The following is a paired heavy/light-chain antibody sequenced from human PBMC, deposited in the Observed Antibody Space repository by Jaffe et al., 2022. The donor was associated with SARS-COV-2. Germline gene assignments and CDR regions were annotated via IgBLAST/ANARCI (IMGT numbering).Heavy chain of an antibody. J-gene: IGHJ5*02. V-gene: IGHV2-5*02. Sequence: QITLKESGPTLVKPTQTLTLTCTFSGFSLSTSGLGVGWIRQPPGKALEWLALIYWDDDKRYSPSLKSRLTITKDTSKNQVVLTIANMHPVDTATYYCAHYNPGTYYRPLNWFDPWGQGTLVTVSS. CDR2: IYWDDDK. CDR1: GFSLSTSGLG. CDR3: AHYNPGTYYRPLNWFDP. D-gene: IGHD3-10*01.
Light chain of an antibody. J-gene: IGKJ3*01. Sequence: DIVVTQSPLFLTVTPGEPASISCRSSQSLVHTNGYNYLDWYVQKPGQSPQLLIYMGSNRASGVPWRFSGSGSGTDFTLKISRVEAEDVGLYYCMQALQTPFTFGPGTKVDIK. V-gene: IGKV2-28*01. CDR2: MGS. CDR1: QSLVHTNGYNY. CDR3: MQALQTPFT.